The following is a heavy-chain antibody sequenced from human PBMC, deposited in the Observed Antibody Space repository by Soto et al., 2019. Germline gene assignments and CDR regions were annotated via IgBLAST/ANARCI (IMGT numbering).Heavy chain of an antibody. J-gene: IGHJ4*02. D-gene: IGHD1-26*01. CDR1: GYTFTGHY. V-gene: IGHV1-2*02. Sequence: ASVKVSCKTSGYTFTGHYIHWVRQAPQQGPEWVGEIGPESGATRYAQKFRGGVTMTMDTSITTVYMELKNLSPDDTAVYYCGRGRSGQIVVFYWDQGTPVTVSS. CDR2: IGPESGAT. CDR3: GRGRSGQIVVFY.